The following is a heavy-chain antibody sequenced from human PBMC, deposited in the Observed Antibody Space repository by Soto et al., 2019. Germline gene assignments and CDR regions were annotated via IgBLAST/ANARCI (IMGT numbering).Heavy chain of an antibody. V-gene: IGHV3-23*01. D-gene: IGHD2-21*02. J-gene: IGHJ3*02. CDR2: ISGSGGST. CDR1: GFTFSSYA. CDR3: AKPHWYSGTLGAFDI. Sequence: EVQLLESGGGFVQPGGYLRLSCAASGFTFSSYAMSWVRQAPGKGLEWVSAISGSGGSTYYADSVKGRFTISRDNSKNTLYLQMNSLRAEDTAVYYCAKPHWYSGTLGAFDIWGQGTMVTVSS.